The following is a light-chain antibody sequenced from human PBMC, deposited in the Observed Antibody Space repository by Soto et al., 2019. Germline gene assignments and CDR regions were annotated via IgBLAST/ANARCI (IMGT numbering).Light chain of an antibody. J-gene: IGLJ1*01. CDR2: DVS. CDR3: CSNAGNFDV. Sequence: QSALTQPRSVSGSPGQSVTIFCTGTSSDVGGYNYVSWYQQYPGIAPKLMIYDVSKRPSGVPDRFSGSKSANRASLTISGLQAEDEADYYCCSNAGNFDVFGIGTKVTVL. V-gene: IGLV2-11*01. CDR1: SSDVGGYNY.